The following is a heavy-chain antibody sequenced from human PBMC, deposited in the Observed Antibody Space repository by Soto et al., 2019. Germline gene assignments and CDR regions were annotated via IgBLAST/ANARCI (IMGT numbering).Heavy chain of an antibody. CDR2: INPSAGRT. Sequence: ASVKVSCKASGFIFTNFYVHWVRQAPGQGLEWMGLINPSAGRTTYSQNFQGRVTMTRDTSAGTIYMVLSSLRSEDTAVYYCARVRVGSTTAEYYYFAMDVWG. CDR1: GFIFTNFY. D-gene: IGHD1-26*01. V-gene: IGHV1-46*01. CDR3: ARVRVGSTTAEYYYFAMDV. J-gene: IGHJ6*02.